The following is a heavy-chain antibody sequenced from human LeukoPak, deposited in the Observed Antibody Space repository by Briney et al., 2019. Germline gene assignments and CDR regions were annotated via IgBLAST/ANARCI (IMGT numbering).Heavy chain of an antibody. Sequence: PSETLSLTCAVSGGSISSSNWWGWVRPPPGKGLEWIGEIYHSGSTNYNPSLKSRVTISVDKSKNQFSLKLSSVTAADTAVYYCARDLAAAPRAFDYWGQGTLVTVSS. V-gene: IGHV4-4*02. CDR1: GGSISSSNW. J-gene: IGHJ4*02. CDR3: ARDLAAAPRAFDY. CDR2: IYHSGST. D-gene: IGHD6-13*01.